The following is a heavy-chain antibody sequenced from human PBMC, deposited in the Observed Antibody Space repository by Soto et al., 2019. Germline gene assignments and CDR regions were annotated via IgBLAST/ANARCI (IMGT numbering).Heavy chain of an antibody. Sequence: QVQLVQSGAEVKKPGASVRVSCKASGYTFSNYYIHWVRQAPGQGLEWMGIINPNGGITNYAKKFQHRVTMTRATSTSTVYMELSSLRSDDTATYYCTREAVSRTASRRWFDPWGQGTLVTVSS. D-gene: IGHD2-21*02. V-gene: IGHV1-46*03. CDR3: TREAVSRTASRRWFDP. CDR1: GYTFSNYY. CDR2: INPNGGIT. J-gene: IGHJ5*02.